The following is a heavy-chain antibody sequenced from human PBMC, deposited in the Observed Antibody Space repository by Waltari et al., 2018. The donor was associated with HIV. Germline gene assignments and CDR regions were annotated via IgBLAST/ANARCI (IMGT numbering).Heavy chain of an antibody. V-gene: IGHV3-74*03. J-gene: IGHJ4*02. CDR3: ARGWYIDY. CDR1: GFPFSSHW. D-gene: IGHD6-19*01. Sequence: EVLLVESGGGSVQPGGSLTLSLAAPGFPFSSHWMQWVRQVPGKGLVWVSRINPEGTITTYADSVKGRFTVSRDNAKNTLYLQMNSLRVEDTALYYCARGWYIDYWGQGTLVTVSS. CDR2: INPEGTIT.